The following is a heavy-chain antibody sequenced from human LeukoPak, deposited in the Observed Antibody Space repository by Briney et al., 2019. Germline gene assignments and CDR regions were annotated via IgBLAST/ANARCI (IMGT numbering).Heavy chain of an antibody. Sequence: PSETLSLTCTVSGGSISSYFWSWIRQHPGKEPECIGYIYNSGSTKYNPSLKSRVTISVDTSKNQFSLKLSSVATADTAVYYCATSIAAAGTLDYWGQGTLVTVSS. CDR2: IYNSGST. D-gene: IGHD6-13*01. V-gene: IGHV4-59*01. J-gene: IGHJ4*02. CDR1: GGSISSYF. CDR3: ATSIAAAGTLDY.